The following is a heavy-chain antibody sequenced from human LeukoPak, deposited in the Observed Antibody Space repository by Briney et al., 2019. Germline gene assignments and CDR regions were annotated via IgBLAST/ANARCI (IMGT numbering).Heavy chain of an antibody. CDR3: ASWSSTIFGVVNRFRNQLDY. D-gene: IGHD3-3*01. Sequence: PSETLSLTCTVSGGSISSGGYYWSWIRQPPGKGLEWIGYIYHSGSTYYNPSLKSRVTISVDRSKNQFSLKLSSVTAADTAVYYCASWSSTIFGVVNRFRNQLDYWGQGTLVTVSS. CDR2: IYHSGST. J-gene: IGHJ4*02. V-gene: IGHV4-30-2*01. CDR1: GGSISSGGYY.